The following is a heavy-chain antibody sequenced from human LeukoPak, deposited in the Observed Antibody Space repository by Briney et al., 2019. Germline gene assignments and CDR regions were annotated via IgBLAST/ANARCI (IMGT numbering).Heavy chain of an antibody. Sequence: GGSLRLSCAASGFAVSNYWMSWVRQAPGKGLEWVSGISPSGDIKYYADSVKGRFTISRDNSKNTVYLEVISLTDEDTAVYYCAKDDAWLRYGEWSQGTLVTVSS. D-gene: IGHD3-10*01. CDR1: GFAVSNYW. CDR2: ISPSGDIK. CDR3: AKDDAWLRYGE. V-gene: IGHV3-23*01. J-gene: IGHJ4*02.